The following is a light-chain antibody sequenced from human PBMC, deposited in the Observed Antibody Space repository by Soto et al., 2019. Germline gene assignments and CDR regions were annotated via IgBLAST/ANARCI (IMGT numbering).Light chain of an antibody. CDR2: DAS. CDR3: QQSYTTPLT. V-gene: IGKV3-11*01. CDR1: QSVRGY. Sequence: EIVLTQSPATLSLSPGERATLSCRASQSVRGYLAWYQQKPGQAPRLLIYDASFRVTGLPARFSGSGSGTDFTLTISSLQPEDFATYYCQQSYTTPLTFGGGTKVDIK. J-gene: IGKJ4*01.